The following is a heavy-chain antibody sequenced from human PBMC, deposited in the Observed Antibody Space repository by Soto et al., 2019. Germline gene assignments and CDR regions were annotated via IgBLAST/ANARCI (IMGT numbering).Heavy chain of an antibody. D-gene: IGHD3-22*01. CDR3: ARALRITMIVVVPDAFDI. CDR1: GGSISGGGYY. V-gene: IGHV4-31*03. J-gene: IGHJ3*02. CDR2: IYYSGST. Sequence: SETLSLTCTVSGGSISGGGYYWSWIRQHPGKGLEWIGYIYYSGSTYYNPSLKSRVTISVDTSKNQFSLKLSSVTAADTAVYYCARALRITMIVVVPDAFDIWGQGTMVTVSS.